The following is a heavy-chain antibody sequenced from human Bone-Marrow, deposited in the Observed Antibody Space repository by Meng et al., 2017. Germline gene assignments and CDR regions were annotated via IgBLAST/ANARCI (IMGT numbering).Heavy chain of an antibody. CDR1: GYSISSGYY. V-gene: IGHV4-38-2*02. J-gene: IGHJ3*02. D-gene: IGHD2-2*01. Sequence: ESLKISCTVSGYSISSGYYWGWIRQPPGKGLEWIGSIYHSGGTYYNPSLKSRVTISVDTSKNQFSLKLSAVTAADTAVYYCARGSIKWSDAFDIWGQGTMVTVSS. CDR2: IYHSGGT. CDR3: ARGSIKWSDAFDI.